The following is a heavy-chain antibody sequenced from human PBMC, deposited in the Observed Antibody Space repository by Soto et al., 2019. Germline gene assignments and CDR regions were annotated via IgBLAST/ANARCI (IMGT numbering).Heavy chain of an antibody. CDR3: EKSLKTYTSSPVDY. D-gene: IGHD6-6*01. Sequence: PGGSLTLSCAASGSPSSSTAMSWVRQAPGKGLEWVSAISASGGGTDYADSVKGRFTISRDNSKSTLYLQMNSLRADDTAVYYCEKSLKTYTSSPVDYWGQGTLFTVS. CDR1: GSPSSSTA. CDR2: ISASGGGT. J-gene: IGHJ4*02. V-gene: IGHV3-23*01.